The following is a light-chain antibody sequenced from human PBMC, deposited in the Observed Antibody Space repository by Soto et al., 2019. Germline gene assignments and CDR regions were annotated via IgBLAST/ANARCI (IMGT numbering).Light chain of an antibody. CDR1: QSVNSY. V-gene: IGKV3-11*01. CDR2: DAS. CDR3: QQRSNWPPPYT. J-gene: IGKJ2*01. Sequence: EIVLTQSPATLSLSPGERATLSCRASQSVNSYLAWYQQKPGQAPRLLIHDASNRATGIPARFSGSGSGTDFTLTISSLEPEDFAVYYCQQRSNWPPPYTFGQGTKLEIK.